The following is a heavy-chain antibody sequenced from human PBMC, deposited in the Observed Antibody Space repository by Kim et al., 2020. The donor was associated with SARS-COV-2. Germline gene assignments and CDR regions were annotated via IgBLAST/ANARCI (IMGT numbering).Heavy chain of an antibody. V-gene: IGHV4-59*13. Sequence: SETLSLTCTVSGGSISSNYWSWIRQPPGKGLEWIGYISYNCSPNYNPSLKSRVPISVDTSKNQFSLKLSSITAAATAVSYCASATPSYYDSSGYYYVLD. CDR2: ISYNCSP. CDR1: GGSISSNY. J-gene: IGHJ6*01. D-gene: IGHD3-22*01. CDR3: ASATPSYYDSSGYYYVLD.